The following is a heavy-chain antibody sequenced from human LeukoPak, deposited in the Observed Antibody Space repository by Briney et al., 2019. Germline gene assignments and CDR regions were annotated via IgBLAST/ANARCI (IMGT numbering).Heavy chain of an antibody. CDR2: IHHSGTT. V-gene: IGHV4-38-2*02. J-gene: IGHJ5*02. Sequence: SETLSLTCTVSGYSISSGYYWGWIRQPPGRGLEWIGSIHHSGTTHYNPSLMGRVTISSDTSKNQFSLKVNFVTVADTAVYYCVREGYGDDGGWIDPWGQGILITVSS. CDR1: GYSISSGYY. CDR3: VREGYGDDGGWIDP. D-gene: IGHD4-17*01.